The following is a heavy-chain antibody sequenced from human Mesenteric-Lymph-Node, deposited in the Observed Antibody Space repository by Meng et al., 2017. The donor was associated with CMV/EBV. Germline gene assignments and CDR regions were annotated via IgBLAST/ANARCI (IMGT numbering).Heavy chain of an antibody. CDR3: ARDHCSGGSCYWFDP. J-gene: IGHJ5*02. V-gene: IGHV4-34*01. CDR1: GGSFSGYY. D-gene: IGHD2-15*01. CDR2: INHSGST. Sequence: SETLSLTCAVYGGSFSGYYWSWIRQPPGKGLEWIGEINHSGSTNYNPSLKSRVTISVDTSKNQFSLNLSSVTAADTAMYYCARDHCSGGSCYWFDPWGQGTLVTVSS.